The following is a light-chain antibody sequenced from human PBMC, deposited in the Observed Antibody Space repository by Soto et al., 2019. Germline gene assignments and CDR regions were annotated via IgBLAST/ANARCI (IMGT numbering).Light chain of an antibody. Sequence: DVQTTQSPSSLSASVGDRVTITCQASHDISDYLNWYQYKPGEAPKLLIYDASKLEAGVPSRFSVRGSGTDFTFSISSLQPEDIATYYCQQYDNVPLTFGGGTKVDIK. V-gene: IGKV1-33*01. CDR3: QQYDNVPLT. J-gene: IGKJ4*01. CDR1: HDISDY. CDR2: DAS.